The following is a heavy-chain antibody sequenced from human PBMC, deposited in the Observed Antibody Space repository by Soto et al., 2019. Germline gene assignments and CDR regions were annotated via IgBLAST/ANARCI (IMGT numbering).Heavy chain of an antibody. Sequence: SETLSLTCTASAGSVSSGSYYWSWIRQPPGKGLEWIGYIYYSGSTNYNPSLKSRVTISVDTSKNQFSLKLSSVTAADTAVYYCAREMDSSSSSYYYYYGMDVWGQGTTVTVSS. J-gene: IGHJ6*02. CDR2: IYYSGST. CDR3: AREMDSSSSSYYYYYGMDV. V-gene: IGHV4-61*01. D-gene: IGHD6-6*01. CDR1: AGSVSSGSYY.